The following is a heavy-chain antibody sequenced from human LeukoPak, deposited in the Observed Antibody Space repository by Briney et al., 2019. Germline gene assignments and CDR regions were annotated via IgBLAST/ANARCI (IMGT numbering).Heavy chain of an antibody. CDR1: GGSFSGYY. D-gene: IGHD3-10*01. V-gene: IGHV4-34*01. Sequence: SETLSLTCAVYGGSFSGYYWSWIRQPPGKGLEWIGEINHSGSTNYNPSLKSRVTISVDTSKNQFSLKLSSVTAADTAVYYCARLDAYYYGSGSSGPTPHYYYGMDVWGQGTTVTVSS. CDR2: INHSGST. J-gene: IGHJ6*02. CDR3: ARLDAYYYGSGSSGPTPHYYYGMDV.